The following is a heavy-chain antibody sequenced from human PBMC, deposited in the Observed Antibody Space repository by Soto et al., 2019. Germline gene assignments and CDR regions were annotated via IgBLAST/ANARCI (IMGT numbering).Heavy chain of an antibody. CDR3: AKEQLAMTVVVADYFDS. V-gene: IGHV3-30*18. CDR1: GFTFSTYG. CDR2: ISYDGGSK. D-gene: IGHD3-22*01. J-gene: IGHJ4*02. Sequence: GGSLRLSCAASGFTFSTYGIHWVRQAPGKGLEWVALISYDGGSKYYGDSVKGRFIISRDNSHNTVSLQMNSLRVDDTAVYFCAKEQLAMTVVVADYFDSWGQGTLGTVSS.